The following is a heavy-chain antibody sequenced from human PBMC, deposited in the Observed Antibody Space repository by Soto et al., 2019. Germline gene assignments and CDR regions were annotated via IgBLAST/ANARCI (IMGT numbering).Heavy chain of an antibody. V-gene: IGHV3-23*01. D-gene: IGHD1-1*01. CDR1: GFTFRGDA. J-gene: IGHJ4*02. CDR2: ISGSGEMT. Sequence: EVQLLEAGGDLVQPGGALRLACAASGFTFRGDAMSWVRQAPGKGLEWVSSISGSGEMTHYAESVKGRFTISRDNSKNTLYLQMESLRAEDTALYYCARSEMTYNWNDWGQGTLVTVSS. CDR3: ARSEMTYNWND.